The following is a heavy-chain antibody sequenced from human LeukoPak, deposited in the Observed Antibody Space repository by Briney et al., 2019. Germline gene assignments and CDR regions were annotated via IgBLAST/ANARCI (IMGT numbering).Heavy chain of an antibody. CDR3: AKDGDTAMVNDAFDI. J-gene: IGHJ3*02. Sequence: PGGSLRLSCAASGFTFSSYEMNWVRQAPGKGLEWVSYISSSGSTIYYADSVKGRFTISRDNAKNSLYLQMNSLRADDTAVYYCAKDGDTAMVNDAFDIWGQGTMVTVSS. CDR1: GFTFSSYE. CDR2: ISSSGSTI. D-gene: IGHD5-18*01. V-gene: IGHV3-48*03.